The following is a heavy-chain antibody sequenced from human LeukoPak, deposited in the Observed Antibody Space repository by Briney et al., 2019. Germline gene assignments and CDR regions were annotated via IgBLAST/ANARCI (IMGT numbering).Heavy chain of an antibody. CDR2: IKSKTDGGTT. V-gene: IGHV3-15*01. Sequence: GGSLRLSCAASGFTFNKAWMSWVRQAPGKGLEWVGRIKSKTDGGTTDYGAPVKGRFTISRDDSKNTLFLEMNSLKTEDTAVYHCTTAWGAYGSGLGYFDYWGQGTLVTVSS. CDR3: TTAWGAYGSGLGYFDY. J-gene: IGHJ4*02. D-gene: IGHD4-17*01. CDR1: GFTFNKAW.